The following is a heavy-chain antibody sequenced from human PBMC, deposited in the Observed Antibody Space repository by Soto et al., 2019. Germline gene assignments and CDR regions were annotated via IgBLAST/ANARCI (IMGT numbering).Heavy chain of an antibody. CDR2: VYHSGST. CDR1: GDSISSTHW. D-gene: IGHD2-21*01. CDR3: ATLPPRIVVTVLPIPT. J-gene: IGHJ5*02. V-gene: IGHV4-4*02. Sequence: QVYLQQSGPGLVKPSGTLSLTCAVSGDSISSTHWWTWVRQTPGKGLEWIGEVYHSGSTSYNPSLXRXVXIXXDKSNNQFSLKLTSVTAADTAVYYCATLPPRIVVTVLPIPTWGQGTLVSVSS.